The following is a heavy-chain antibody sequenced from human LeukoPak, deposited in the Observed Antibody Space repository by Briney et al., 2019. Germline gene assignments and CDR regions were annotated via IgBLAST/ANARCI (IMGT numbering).Heavy chain of an antibody. D-gene: IGHD6-19*01. Sequence: KPSETLSLTCTVSGGSISSYYWSWIRQPPGKGLEWIGYIYYSGSTNYNPSLKSRVTISVDTSKNQFSLKLSSVTAADTAVYYCARSQGWYDSPYCFDYWGQGTLVTVSS. J-gene: IGHJ4*02. CDR2: IYYSGST. CDR1: GGSISSYY. V-gene: IGHV4-59*01. CDR3: ARSQGWYDSPYCFDY.